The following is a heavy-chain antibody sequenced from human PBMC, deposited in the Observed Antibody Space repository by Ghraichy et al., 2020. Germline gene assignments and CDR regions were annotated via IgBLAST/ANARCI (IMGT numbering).Heavy chain of an antibody. J-gene: IGHJ4*02. CDR1: GGSFSGYY. V-gene: IGHV4-34*01. CDR3: ARGLKGYGKNPRFDY. CDR2: INHSGST. D-gene: IGHD5-18*01. Sequence: SETLSLTCAVYGGSFSGYYWSWIRQPPGKGLEWIGEINHSGSTNYNPSLKSRVTISVDTSKNQFSLKLSSVTAADTAVYYCARGLKGYGKNPRFDYWGQGTLVTGSS.